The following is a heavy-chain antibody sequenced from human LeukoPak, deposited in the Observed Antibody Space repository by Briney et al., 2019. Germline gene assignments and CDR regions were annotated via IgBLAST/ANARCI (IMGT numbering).Heavy chain of an antibody. CDR1: GFTFSSYW. D-gene: IGHD3-10*01. Sequence: PGGSLRLSCAASGFTFSSYWMSWVRQAPGKGLEWVANIKQDGSEKYYVDSVKGRFTISRDNAKNSLYLQMNSLRAEDTAVYYCARGRPMIRGVLTYFDYWGQGTLVTVSS. J-gene: IGHJ4*02. CDR3: ARGRPMIRGVLTYFDY. V-gene: IGHV3-7*01. CDR2: IKQDGSEK.